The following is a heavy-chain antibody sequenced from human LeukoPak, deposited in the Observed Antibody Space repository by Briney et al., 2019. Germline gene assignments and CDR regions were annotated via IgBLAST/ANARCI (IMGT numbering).Heavy chain of an antibody. D-gene: IGHD6-13*01. J-gene: IGHJ6*03. V-gene: IGHV4-4*09. CDR3: ARQGYSSSWVPLYYYYMDV. CDR2: IYTSGST. Sequence: PSETLSLTCTVSGGSISSYYWSWIRQPPGKGLEWIGHIYTSGSTNYNPSLKSRVTISVDTSKNQFSLKLSSVTAADTAVYYCARQGYSSSWVPLYYYYMDVWGKGTTVTVSS. CDR1: GGSISSYY.